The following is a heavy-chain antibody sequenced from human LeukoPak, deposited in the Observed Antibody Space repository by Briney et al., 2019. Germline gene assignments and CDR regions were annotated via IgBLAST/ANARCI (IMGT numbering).Heavy chain of an antibody. CDR3: ARDRGAVAEAFDI. D-gene: IGHD6-19*01. V-gene: IGHV4-38-2*02. CDR1: GYSISSGYY. Sequence: SEALSLTCTVSGYSISSGYYWGWIRQPPGKGLEWIGSIYHSGSTYYNPSLKSRVTISVDTSKNQFSLKLSSVTAADTAVYYCARDRGAVAEAFDIWGQGTMVTVSS. CDR2: IYHSGST. J-gene: IGHJ3*02.